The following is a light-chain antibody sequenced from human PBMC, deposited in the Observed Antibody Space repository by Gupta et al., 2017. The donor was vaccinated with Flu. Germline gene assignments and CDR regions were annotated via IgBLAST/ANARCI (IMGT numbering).Light chain of an antibody. J-gene: IGLJ2*01. V-gene: IGLV1-47*01. Sequence: VTIWCSGNGANIGSHLVCGDQQDPGAAPKLVIFRDSQRPSGVPDRFSGSTSGTSASLAISGLHAEEEAHYYCATWDDGRSGPVFGGGTQLTVL. CDR2: RDS. CDR3: ATWDDGRSGPV. CDR1: GANIGSHL.